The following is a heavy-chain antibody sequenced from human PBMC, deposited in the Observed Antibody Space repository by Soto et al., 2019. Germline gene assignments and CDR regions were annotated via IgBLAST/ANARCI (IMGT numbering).Heavy chain of an antibody. CDR2: ISSSSSYT. J-gene: IGHJ6*02. CDR1: GFTFSDYY. Sequence: PGGSLRLSCAASGFTFSDYYMSWIRQAPGKGLEWVSYISSSSSYTNYADSVKGRFTISRDNAKNSLYLQMNSLRAEDTAVYYCARDLRSGYCSSTSCHPLVGMDVWGRGTTVTVSS. D-gene: IGHD2-2*01. CDR3: ARDLRSGYCSSTSCHPLVGMDV. V-gene: IGHV3-11*06.